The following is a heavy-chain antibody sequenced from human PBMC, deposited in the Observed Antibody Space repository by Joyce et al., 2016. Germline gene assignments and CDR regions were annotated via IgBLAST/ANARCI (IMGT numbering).Heavy chain of an antibody. V-gene: IGHV3-21*01. CDR2: ISGTSYYK. D-gene: IGHD3-16*01. CDR3: ARGGISYYYAMDV. Sequence: QLVESGGGVVKPGGSLRVSCEASGSTFSSSRLSWFRQAPGKGREWVAAISGTSYYKVHAETVRGRFTVSRDNAKKTLYLQMNSLRAEDSAVFYCARGGISYYYAMDVWGQGTTVTVSS. CDR1: GSTFSSSR. J-gene: IGHJ6*02.